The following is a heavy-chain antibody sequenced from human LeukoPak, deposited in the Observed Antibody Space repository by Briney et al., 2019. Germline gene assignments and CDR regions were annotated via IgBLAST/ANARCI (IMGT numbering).Heavy chain of an antibody. D-gene: IGHD1-7*01. CDR1: GGSISSGGYY. J-gene: IGHJ6*02. CDR3: ARARVELGFYYYYGMDV. V-gene: IGHV4-61*08. CDR2: IYYSGST. Sequence: SETLSLTCTVSGGSISSGGYYWSWIRQHPGKGLEWIGYIYYSGSTNYNPSLKSRVTISVDTSKNQFSLKLSSVTAADTAVYYCARARVELGFYYYYGMDVWGQGTTVTVSS.